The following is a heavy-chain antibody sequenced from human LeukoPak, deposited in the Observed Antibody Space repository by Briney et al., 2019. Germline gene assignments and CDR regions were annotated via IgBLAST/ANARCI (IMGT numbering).Heavy chain of an antibody. CDR1: GGSISSYY. CDR2: IYTSGST. CDR3: ARDRWNYGADPDRFDP. V-gene: IGHV4-4*07. Sequence: SETLSLTCTVSGGSISSYYWSWIRQPAGKGLEWIGRIYTSGSTNYNPSLKSRVTMSVDTSKNQFSLKLSSVTAADTAVYYCARDRWNYGADPDRFDPWGQGTLVTVSS. J-gene: IGHJ5*02. D-gene: IGHD1-7*01.